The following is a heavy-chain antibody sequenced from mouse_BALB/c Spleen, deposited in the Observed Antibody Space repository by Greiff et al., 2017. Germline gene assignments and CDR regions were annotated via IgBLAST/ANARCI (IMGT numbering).Heavy chain of an antibody. V-gene: IGHV2-9*02. J-gene: IGHJ4*01. CDR1: GFSLTSYG. D-gene: IGHD2-1*01. CDR2: IWAGGST. Sequence: VKLMESGPGLVAPSQSLSITCTVSGFSLTSYGVHWVRQPPGKGLEWLGVIWAGGSTNYNSALMSRLSISKDNSKSQVFLKMNSLQTDDTAMYYCARVGYGNYKRGAMDYWGQGTSVTVSS. CDR3: ARVGYGNYKRGAMDY.